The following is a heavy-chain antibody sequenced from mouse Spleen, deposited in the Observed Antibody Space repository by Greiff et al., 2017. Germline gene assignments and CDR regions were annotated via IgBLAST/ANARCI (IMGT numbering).Heavy chain of an antibody. Sequence: ESGPGILQSSQTLSLTCSFSGFSLSTSGMGLSWIRQPSGKGLEWLAHIYWDDDKRYNPSLKSRLTISKDTSRNQVFLKITSVDTADTATYDCARREDGWLDAMDYWGQGTSVTVSS. V-gene: IGHV8-12*01. J-gene: IGHJ4*01. CDR2: IYWDDDK. CDR1: GFSLSTSGMG. D-gene: IGHD2-3*01. CDR3: ARREDGWLDAMDY.